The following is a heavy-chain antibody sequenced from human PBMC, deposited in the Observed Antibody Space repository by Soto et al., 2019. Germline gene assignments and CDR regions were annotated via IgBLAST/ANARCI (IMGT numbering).Heavy chain of an antibody. D-gene: IGHD2-15*01. CDR2: LYYSGNT. V-gene: IGHV4-39*01. Sequence: SETLSLTCTVSGGSISRSGYSWAWIRQPPGKGLEWIGTLYYSGNTYYNPSLKSRVTISVDTSKNQFSLKLSSVTAADTAVYYCATRQGGSYNWFDPWGQGTLVTVSS. CDR3: ATRQGGSYNWFDP. J-gene: IGHJ5*02. CDR1: GGSISRSGYS.